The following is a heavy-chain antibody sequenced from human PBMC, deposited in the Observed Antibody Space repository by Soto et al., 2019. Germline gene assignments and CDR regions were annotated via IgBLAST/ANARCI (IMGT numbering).Heavy chain of an antibody. CDR2: MSWNSGNI. CDR3: AKDYFASGSGYMDV. D-gene: IGHD3-10*01. V-gene: IGHV3-9*01. CDR1: GFTLNGDA. J-gene: IGHJ6*03. Sequence: SLRLSCAASGFTLNGDAMHWVRQVPGKGLEWVSGMSWNSGNIAYADSVKGRFTISRDNAKSSLYLQLNSLRAEDTALYYCAKDYFASGSGYMDVWGKGTTVTVSS.